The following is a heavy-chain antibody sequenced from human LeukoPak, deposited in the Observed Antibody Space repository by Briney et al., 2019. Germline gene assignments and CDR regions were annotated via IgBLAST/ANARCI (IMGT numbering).Heavy chain of an antibody. CDR2: ISGYNGNT. CDR1: GYTFTNFG. J-gene: IGHJ4*02. Sequence: VASVKVSCKASGYTFTNFGISWVRQAPGQGLEWMGWISGYNGNTNYAQKLQGRVTITTDTSTSTAYMDLRSLRSDDTAVYYCARDRHRRHYYDSSLHPPLDYWGQGTLVTVSS. CDR3: ARDRHRRHYYDSSLHPPLDY. D-gene: IGHD3-22*01. V-gene: IGHV1-18*01.